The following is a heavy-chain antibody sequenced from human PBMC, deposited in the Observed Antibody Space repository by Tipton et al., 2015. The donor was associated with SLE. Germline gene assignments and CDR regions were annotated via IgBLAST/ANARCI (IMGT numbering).Heavy chain of an antibody. V-gene: IGHV4-4*08. CDR2: IYTSGST. CDR1: GGSISSHY. CDR3: ARDWSSGWYNWFDP. J-gene: IGHJ5*02. Sequence: TLSLTCTVSGGSISSHYWSWIRQPPGKGLEWIGYIYTSGSTNYNPSLKSRVTISGDTSKNQFSLKLSSVTAADTAVYYCARDWSSGWYNWFDPWGQGTLVTVSS. D-gene: IGHD6-19*01.